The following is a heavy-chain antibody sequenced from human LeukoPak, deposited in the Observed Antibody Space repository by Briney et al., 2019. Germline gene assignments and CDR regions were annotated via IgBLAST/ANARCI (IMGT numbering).Heavy chain of an antibody. D-gene: IGHD6-19*01. CDR3: ARDANAYTVAGGD. V-gene: IGHV1-18*01. CDR1: AYTFTSYG. CDR2: ISAYNGNT. Sequence: GASVKVSCKASAYTFTSYGISWVRQSPGQGLEWMRWISAYNGNTNYAQKLQGRVTMTTDTSTSTAYMELRSLRSDDTAVYYCARDANAYTVAGGDWRQGTLVTVSS. J-gene: IGHJ4*02.